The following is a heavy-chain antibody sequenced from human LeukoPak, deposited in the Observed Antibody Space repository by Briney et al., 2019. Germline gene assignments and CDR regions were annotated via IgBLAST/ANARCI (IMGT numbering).Heavy chain of an antibody. CDR3: AREDDVNTNDY. J-gene: IGHJ4*02. D-gene: IGHD1-1*01. CDR1: GFTFSKYW. V-gene: IGHV3-7*01. Sequence: GGSLRLSCAASGFTFSKYWMSWFRQAPGKGLEWVANINQDGSDKYHVDSVKGRFTSSRDNAKNSLYLQMNSLRAEDTAVYYCAREDDVNTNDYWGQGTLVTVSS. CDR2: INQDGSDK.